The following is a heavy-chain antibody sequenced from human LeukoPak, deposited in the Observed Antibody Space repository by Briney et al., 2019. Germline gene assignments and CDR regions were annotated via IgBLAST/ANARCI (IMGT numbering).Heavy chain of an antibody. J-gene: IGHJ3*02. CDR3: AGYYDYAFDI. Sequence: SETLSLTCAVYGGSFSGYYWSWIRQPPGKWLEWIGEINHSGSTNYNPSLKSRVTISVDTSKNQFSLKLSSVTAADTAVYYCAGYYDYAFDIWGQGTMVTVSS. V-gene: IGHV4-34*01. CDR2: INHSGST. D-gene: IGHD3-22*01. CDR1: GGSFSGYY.